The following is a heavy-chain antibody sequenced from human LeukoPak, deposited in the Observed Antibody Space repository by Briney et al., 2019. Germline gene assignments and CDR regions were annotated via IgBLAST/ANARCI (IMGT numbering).Heavy chain of an antibody. V-gene: IGHV1-69*05. D-gene: IGHD6-13*01. CDR1: GGTFSTYA. Sequence: SVKVSCKASGGTFSTYAISWVRQAPGQGLEWMGGIIPIFGTANYAQKFQGRVTITTDESTSTAYMELSSLRSEDTAVYYCATVPGIAAAGTQYFDYWGQGTLVTVSS. J-gene: IGHJ4*02. CDR2: IIPIFGTA. CDR3: ATVPGIAAAGTQYFDY.